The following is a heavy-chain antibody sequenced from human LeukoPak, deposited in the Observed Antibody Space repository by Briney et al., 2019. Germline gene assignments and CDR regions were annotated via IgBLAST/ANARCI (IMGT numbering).Heavy chain of an antibody. Sequence: ASVKVSCKASGYTFTSYAMHWVRQAPGQRLEWMGWSNAGNGNTKYSQEFQGRVTITRDTSASTACMELSSLRSDDTAVYYCARNCGGDCWGAFDIWGQGTVVSVSS. V-gene: IGHV1-3*02. CDR2: SNAGNGNT. CDR1: GYTFTSYA. CDR3: ARNCGGDCWGAFDI. J-gene: IGHJ3*02. D-gene: IGHD2-21*02.